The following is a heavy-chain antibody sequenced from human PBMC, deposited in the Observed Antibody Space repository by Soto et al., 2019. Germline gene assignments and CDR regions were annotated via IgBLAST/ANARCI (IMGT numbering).Heavy chain of an antibody. Sequence: HVQLVESGGGLVKPGGSLRLSCAASGFTFSDYYMSWIRQAPGKGLEWVSYISSSSSYTNYADSVKGRFTISRDNAKNSLYLQMNSLRAEDTAVYYCAREAGPDSSGYYPDYWGQGTLVTVSS. D-gene: IGHD3-22*01. CDR1: GFTFSDYY. J-gene: IGHJ4*02. CDR2: ISSSSSYT. CDR3: AREAGPDSSGYYPDY. V-gene: IGHV3-11*05.